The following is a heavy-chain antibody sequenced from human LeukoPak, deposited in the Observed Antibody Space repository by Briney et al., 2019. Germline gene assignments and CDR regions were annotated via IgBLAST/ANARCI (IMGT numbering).Heavy chain of an antibody. Sequence: SETLSLTCTVSGGSLSRYYWSWIRQPPGKGLEWIGYIYSRGSTNSNPSLKSRVTISVDPSKNQFSLKLTSVTAADTAVYYCARHESAVGALFFWGQGTLVTVPS. CDR3: ARHESAVGALFF. J-gene: IGHJ4*02. CDR1: GGSLSRYY. V-gene: IGHV4-59*08. CDR2: IYSRGST. D-gene: IGHD1-26*01.